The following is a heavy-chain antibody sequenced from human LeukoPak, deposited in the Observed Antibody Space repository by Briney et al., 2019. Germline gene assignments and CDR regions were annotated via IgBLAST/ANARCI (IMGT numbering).Heavy chain of an antibody. CDR2: IYYSGST. V-gene: IGHV4-61*01. CDR1: GGSVSSGSYY. J-gene: IGHJ6*02. Sequence: SETLSLTCTVSGGSVSSGSYYWSWIRQPPGEGLEWIGYIYYSGSTNYNPSLKSRVTISVDTSKNQFSLKLSSVTAADTAVYYCARDHLPYYYYGMDVWGQGTTVTVSS. CDR3: ARDHLPYYYYGMDV.